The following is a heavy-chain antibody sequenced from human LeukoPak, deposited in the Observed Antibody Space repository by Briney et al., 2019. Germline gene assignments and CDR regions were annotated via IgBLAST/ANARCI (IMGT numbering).Heavy chain of an antibody. V-gene: IGHV3-23*01. CDR3: ARVSGNIQIWPQPFGDGMDV. Sequence: GGSLRLSCAASRFTFSSFVMGWVRQAPGIGLECVSAISGSGLRTYYADSVKGRFTISREDSKNTLYLQMNNLRADDTAIYYCARVSGNIQIWPQPFGDGMDVWGQGTTVTVSS. J-gene: IGHJ6*02. D-gene: IGHD3-10*01. CDR1: RFTFSSFV. CDR2: ISGSGLRT.